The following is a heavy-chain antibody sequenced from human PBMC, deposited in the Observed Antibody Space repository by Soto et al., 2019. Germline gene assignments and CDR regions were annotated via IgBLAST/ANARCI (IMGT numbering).Heavy chain of an antibody. V-gene: IGHV3-7*01. CDR1: GFTFSSYW. CDR3: ARAVSGGNDYDFWSGFPVRNYYYYMDV. Sequence: GVSLRLSCAASGFTFSSYWMSWVRQAPGKGPEWVANIKQDGSEKYYVDSVKGRFTISRDNAKNSLYLQMNSLRAEDTAVYYCARAVSGGNDYDFWSGFPVRNYYYYMDVWGKGTTVTVSS. J-gene: IGHJ6*03. CDR2: IKQDGSEK. D-gene: IGHD3-3*01.